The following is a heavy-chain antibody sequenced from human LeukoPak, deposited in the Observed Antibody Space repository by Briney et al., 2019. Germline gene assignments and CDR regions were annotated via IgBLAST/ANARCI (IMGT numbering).Heavy chain of an antibody. CDR1: GVSFSTYY. V-gene: IGHV4-34*01. D-gene: IGHD4-17*01. J-gene: IGHJ4*02. Sequence: PSETPSLTCDVSGVSFSTYYWSWIRQSPEKGLEWIGEVNHSGYTNYNPSLKGRVTISVDTSKNQFSLKLSSVTAADTAVYYCARQLYGSDYWGQGTLVTVSS. CDR2: VNHSGYT. CDR3: ARQLYGSDY.